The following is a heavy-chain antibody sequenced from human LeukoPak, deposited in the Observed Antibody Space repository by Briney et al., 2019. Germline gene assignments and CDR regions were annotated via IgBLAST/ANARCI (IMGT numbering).Heavy chain of an antibody. Sequence: GGSLRLSCAASGFTFSDYAMNWVRQAPGKGLEWFSFINSNSRTIYYADSVKGRFTISRDNAKNSLYLQMDSLRAEDTGLYYCARGTWYSNSWLHAFDIWGRGTMVTVSS. J-gene: IGHJ3*02. D-gene: IGHD6-13*01. CDR3: ARGTWYSNSWLHAFDI. CDR2: INSNSRTI. V-gene: IGHV3-48*01. CDR1: GFTFSDYA.